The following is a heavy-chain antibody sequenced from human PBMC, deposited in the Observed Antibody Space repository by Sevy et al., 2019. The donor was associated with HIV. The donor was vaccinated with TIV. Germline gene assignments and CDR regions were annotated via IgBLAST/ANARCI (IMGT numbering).Heavy chain of an antibody. CDR1: GYSFTSHW. D-gene: IGHD3-22*01. J-gene: IGHJ4*02. CDR3: ATSRSGYFDSSGYYIY. V-gene: IGHV5-51*01. Sequence: GEALKISCKGSGYSFTSHWIGWVRHMPGKGLEWMGIIFPDDSETRYSPSFQGQVTFSAYKSINTAFLQWGSLKASDSAVYYCATSRSGYFDSSGYYIYWGQGTLVTVSS. CDR2: IFPDDSET.